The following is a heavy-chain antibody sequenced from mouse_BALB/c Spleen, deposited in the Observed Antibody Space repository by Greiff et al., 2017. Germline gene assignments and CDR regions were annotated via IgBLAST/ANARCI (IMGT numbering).Heavy chain of an antibody. CDR3: ARGDYEYDVGY. D-gene: IGHD2-4*01. J-gene: IGHJ2*01. CDR1: GYAFSSSW. V-gene: IGHV1-82*01. CDR2: IYPGDGDT. Sequence: VQLQQSGPELVKPGASVKISCKASGYAFSSSWMNWVKQRPGQGLEWIGRIYPGDGDTNYNGKFKGKATLTADKSSSTAYMQLSSLTSVGSAVYFCARGDYEYDVGYWGQGTTLTVSS.